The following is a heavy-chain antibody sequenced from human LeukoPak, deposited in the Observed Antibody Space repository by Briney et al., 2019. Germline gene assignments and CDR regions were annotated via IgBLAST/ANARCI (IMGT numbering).Heavy chain of an antibody. D-gene: IGHD3-10*01. Sequence: GGSLRLSCAASGFTFSSYWMHWVRQTPGKGLMWVARIKSDGGTIYADSVQGRFTISRDNAKNMVYLQMNSLRADDTAIYYCTRAITYFYGSVTYDWFDSWGQGTRVTVSS. CDR1: GFTFSSYW. CDR2: IKSDGGT. J-gene: IGHJ5*01. CDR3: TRAITYFYGSVTYDWFDS. V-gene: IGHV3-74*01.